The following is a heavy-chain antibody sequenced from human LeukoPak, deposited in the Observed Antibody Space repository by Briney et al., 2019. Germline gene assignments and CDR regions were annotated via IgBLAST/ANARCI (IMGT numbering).Heavy chain of an antibody. CDR3: TRGYWFDP. J-gene: IGHJ5*02. D-gene: IGHD3-10*01. Sequence: PGGSLRLSCTISGFTFADYAMSWVRQAPGKGLEWVGRIKSKTDGGTTDYAAPVKGRFTISRDDSKNTLYLQMNSLKTEDTAVYYCTRGYWFDPWGQGTLVTVSS. V-gene: IGHV3-15*01. CDR1: GFTFADYA. CDR2: IKSKTDGGTT.